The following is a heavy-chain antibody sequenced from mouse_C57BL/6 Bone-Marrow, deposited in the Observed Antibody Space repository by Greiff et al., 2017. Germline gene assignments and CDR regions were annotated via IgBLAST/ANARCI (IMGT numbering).Heavy chain of an antibody. CDR3: ARDSSGPEAMDY. J-gene: IGHJ4*01. V-gene: IGHV1-80*01. D-gene: IGHD3-2*02. CDR1: GYAFSSYW. CDR2: IYPGAGDT. Sequence: VQLQQSGAELVKPGASVKISCKASGYAFSSYWMNWVKQRPGKGLEWIGQIYPGAGDTNYNGKFKGKATLTADKSSSTAYMQLSSLTAEDSAVYCCARDSSGPEAMDYWGQGTSVTVSS.